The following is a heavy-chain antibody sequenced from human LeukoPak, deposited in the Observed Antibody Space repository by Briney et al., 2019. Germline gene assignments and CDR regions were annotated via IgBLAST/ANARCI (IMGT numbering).Heavy chain of an antibody. J-gene: IGHJ6*03. CDR1: GFSFDDYA. CDR2: ISWNSGTI. D-gene: IGHD6-13*01. V-gene: IGHV3-9*03. CDR3: AKGRGSGIAAIDYYMDV. Sequence: PGGSLRLSCAASGFSFDDYAMHWVRQAPGKGVEWVSGISWNSGTIGYADSVKDRFTISRDNARNSLYLQMNSLRAEDMALYYCAKGRGSGIAAIDYYMDVWGKGTTVTVSS.